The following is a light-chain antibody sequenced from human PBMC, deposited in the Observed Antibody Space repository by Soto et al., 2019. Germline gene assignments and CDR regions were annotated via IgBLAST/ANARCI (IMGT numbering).Light chain of an antibody. J-gene: IGKJ1*01. CDR2: AAS. Sequence: AIQMTQSPSSLSASVGDRVTITCRASQGIRNDLGWYQQKPGKAPKLLIYAASSLQSGVPSRFSGSGSGTDFTLKISSMQNEECPTYYCLQAYHYPTTFVQGTKVDIK. CDR3: LQAYHYPTT. V-gene: IGKV1-6*01. CDR1: QGIRND.